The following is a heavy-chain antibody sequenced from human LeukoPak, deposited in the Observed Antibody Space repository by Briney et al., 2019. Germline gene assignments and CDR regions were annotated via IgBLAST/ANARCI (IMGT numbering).Heavy chain of an antibody. CDR3: AKGADDFWSGYFPNFDY. D-gene: IGHD3-3*01. Sequence: RPGGSLRLSCAASGFTFSNYAMSWVRQAPGKGLEWVSAISGSGGSTYYADSVKGRFTISRDNSKNTLFLQMNSLRAEDTAVYYCAKGADDFWSGYFPNFDYWGQGALVTVSS. V-gene: IGHV3-23*01. CDR2: ISGSGGST. J-gene: IGHJ4*02. CDR1: GFTFSNYA.